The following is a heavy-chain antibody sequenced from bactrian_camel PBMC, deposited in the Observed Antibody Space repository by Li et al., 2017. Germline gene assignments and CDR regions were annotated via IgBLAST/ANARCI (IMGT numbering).Heavy chain of an antibody. J-gene: IGHJ4*01. D-gene: IGHD4*01. CDR1: AYSYTMYC. CDR2: IDRDDKVS. Sequence: HVQLVESGGGSVQAGGSLRLSCEASAYSYTMYCMGWFRQVPGKEREGVAAIDRDDKVSYSDFAKGRFVISRDGGRNTLYLKMNSLRPEDTAIYTCAANVIIATMNGVLSLHAGPDTIYGQGTQVTVS. V-gene: IGHV3S6*01.